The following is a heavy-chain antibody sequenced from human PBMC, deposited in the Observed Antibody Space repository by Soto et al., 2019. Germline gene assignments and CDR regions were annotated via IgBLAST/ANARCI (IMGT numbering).Heavy chain of an antibody. CDR2: IYPGDSDT. J-gene: IGHJ6*02. V-gene: IGHV5-51*01. CDR3: VRGSQEWGYYYYGMDV. D-gene: IGHD2-15*01. CDR1: EDSFTRYW. Sequence: PGEPVKISCKGSEDSFTRYWIDWVRQMPGKGLERMGIIYPGDSDTRYSPSFQGQVTISADKSISTAYLQWSSLKASDTAMYYCVRGSQEWGYYYYGMDVWGQGTTVTVSS.